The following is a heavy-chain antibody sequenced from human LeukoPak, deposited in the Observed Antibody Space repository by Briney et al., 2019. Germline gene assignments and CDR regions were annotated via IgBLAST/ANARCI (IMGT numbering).Heavy chain of an antibody. Sequence: PGASPRLSCAVSGFTFSSYAMTWVRQAPGKGLEWVSAIGVGGSNTFYADSVKGRFTISRDNSKNTLYLQVNSLRAEDTAVYYCAKAWTDYWYFDLWGRGTLVTVSS. J-gene: IGHJ2*01. CDR2: IGVGGSNT. CDR1: GFTFSSYA. V-gene: IGHV3-23*01. D-gene: IGHD3/OR15-3a*01. CDR3: AKAWTDYWYFDL.